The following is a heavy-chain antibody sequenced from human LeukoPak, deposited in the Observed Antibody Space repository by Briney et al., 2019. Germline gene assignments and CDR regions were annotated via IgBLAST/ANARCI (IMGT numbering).Heavy chain of an antibody. CDR2: INHSGST. V-gene: IGHV4-34*01. D-gene: IGHD3-10*01. CDR1: GGSISSYY. CDR3: ARAIRGEYYFDH. J-gene: IGHJ4*02. Sequence: KPSETLSLTCTVSGGSISSYYWSWIRQPPGKGLEWIGEINHSGSTNYNPSLKSRVTISVDTSKNQFSLKLSSVSAADTAVYYCARAIRGEYYFDHWGQGTLVTVSS.